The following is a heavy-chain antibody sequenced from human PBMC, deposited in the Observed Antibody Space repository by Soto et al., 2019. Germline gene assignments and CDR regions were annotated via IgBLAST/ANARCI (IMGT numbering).Heavy chain of an antibody. V-gene: IGHV3-23*01. CDR2: ISGSGGST. J-gene: IGHJ4*02. CDR1: GFTFSSYA. Sequence: EVQLLESGGGLVQPGGSLRLSCAASGFTFSSYAMSWVRQAPGKGLEWVSAISGSGGSTYYADFVKGRFTISRDNSKNTLYLQMNSLRAEDTAVYYCAKEGYSSGWSQVENFDYWGQGTLVTVSS. D-gene: IGHD6-19*01. CDR3: AKEGYSSGWSQVENFDY.